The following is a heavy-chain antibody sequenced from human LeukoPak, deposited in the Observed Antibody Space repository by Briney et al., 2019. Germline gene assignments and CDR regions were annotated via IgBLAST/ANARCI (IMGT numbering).Heavy chain of an antibody. CDR2: IIPIFGTA. D-gene: IGHD6-13*01. V-gene: IGHV1-69*01. CDR1: GGTFSSYA. CDR3: ARDRAGYSSSWNNWFDP. Sequence: GSSVKVSCKASGGTFSSYAISWVRQAPGQGLEWMGGIIPIFGTANYAQKFQGRVTITADESTSTAYMELSSLRSEDTAVYYCARDRAGYSSSWNNWFDPWGQGTLVTVSS. J-gene: IGHJ5*02.